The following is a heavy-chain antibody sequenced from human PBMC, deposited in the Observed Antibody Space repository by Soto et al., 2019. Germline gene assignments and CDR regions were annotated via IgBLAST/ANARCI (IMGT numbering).Heavy chain of an antibody. D-gene: IGHD1-26*01. CDR1: GFTFSSYA. J-gene: IGHJ6*03. CDR2: ISGSGGST. V-gene: IGHV3-23*01. Sequence: GGSLRLSCAASGFTFSSYAMSWVRQAPGKGLEWVSAISGSGGSTYYADSVKGRFTISRDNSKNTLYLQMNSLRAEDTAVYYCAKDPTLPHLRKYYSYYYYMDFWGKGT. CDR3: AKDPTLPHLRKYYSYYYYMDF.